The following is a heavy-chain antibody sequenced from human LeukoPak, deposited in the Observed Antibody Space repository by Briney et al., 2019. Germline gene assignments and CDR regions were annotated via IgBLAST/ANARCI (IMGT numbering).Heavy chain of an antibody. CDR1: GGSISSYY. J-gene: IGHJ3*02. D-gene: IGHD1-1*01. Sequence: PSETLSLTCTVSGGSISSYYWSWIRQPPGKGLEWIGYIYYSGSTNYNPSLKSRVTISVDTSKNQFSLKLSSVTAADTAVYYCANLDGTYAFDIWGQGTMVTVSS. V-gene: IGHV4-59*08. CDR3: ANLDGTYAFDI. CDR2: IYYSGST.